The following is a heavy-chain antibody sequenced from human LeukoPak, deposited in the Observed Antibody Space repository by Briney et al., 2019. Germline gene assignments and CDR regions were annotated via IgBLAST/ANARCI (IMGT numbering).Heavy chain of an antibody. CDR3: ATLNTTGLDAFDI. J-gene: IGHJ3*02. CDR2: IYPGDSDT. Sequence: GAPLQISCQGSGSSFTNYWIGWVRQLPGKGREWMGIIYPGDSDTRYSPSFQGQVTISADKSIRTAYLKWSSLKASDTAMYYCATLNTTGLDAFDIWGQGTLVTVSS. D-gene: IGHD1-1*01. CDR1: GSSFTNYW. V-gene: IGHV5-51*01.